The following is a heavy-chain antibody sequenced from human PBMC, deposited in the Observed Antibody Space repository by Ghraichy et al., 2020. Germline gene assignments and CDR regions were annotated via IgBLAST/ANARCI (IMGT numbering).Heavy chain of an antibody. Sequence: SGPTLVKPTETLTLTCTVSGFSLSNARMGVSWIRQPPGKALEWLAHIFSNDEKSYSTSLKSRLTISKDTSKSQVVLTMTNMDPVDTATYYCARRARRDGYAVFDYWGQGTLVTVSS. D-gene: IGHD5-24*01. CDR3: ARRARRDGYAVFDY. CDR2: IFSNDEK. J-gene: IGHJ4*02. V-gene: IGHV2-26*01. CDR1: GFSLSNARMG.